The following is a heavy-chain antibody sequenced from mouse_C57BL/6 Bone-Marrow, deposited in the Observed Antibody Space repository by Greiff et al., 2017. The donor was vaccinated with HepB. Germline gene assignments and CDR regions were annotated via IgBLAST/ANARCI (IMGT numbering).Heavy chain of an antibody. D-gene: IGHD2-4*01. J-gene: IGHJ2*01. V-gene: IGHV1-15*01. CDR2: IDPETGGT. CDR3: TKDDYDRYYFDY. Sequence: QVQLQQSGAELVRPGASVTLSCKASGYTFTDYEMHWVKQTPVHGLEWIGAIDPETGGTAYNQKFKGKAILTADKSSSTAYIELRSLTSEDSAVYYCTKDDYDRYYFDYWGQGTTLTVSS. CDR1: GYTFTDYE.